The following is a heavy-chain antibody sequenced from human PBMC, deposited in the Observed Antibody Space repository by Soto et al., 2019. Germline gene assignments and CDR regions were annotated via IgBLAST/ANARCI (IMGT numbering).Heavy chain of an antibody. CDR1: GYTFTGYY. D-gene: IGHD2-15*01. Sequence: ASGKVSCKASGYTFTGYYMHWVRQAPGQGLEWMGWINPNSGGTNYAQKFQGWVTMTRDTSISTAYMELSRLRSDDTAVYSCARAPPATGYFDSWGQGTLVPVYS. V-gene: IGHV1-2*04. J-gene: IGHJ4*02. CDR3: ARAPPATGYFDS. CDR2: INPNSGGT.